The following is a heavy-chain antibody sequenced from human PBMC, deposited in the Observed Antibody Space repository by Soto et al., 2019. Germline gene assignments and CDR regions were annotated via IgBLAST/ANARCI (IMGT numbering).Heavy chain of an antibody. Sequence: EVQLVQSGAEVKKPGESLKISCKGSGYSFTIYWIGWVRQMPGKGLEWMGIIYPGDSDTRYSPSFQGQVTISADKSISTAYLQWSSLKASDTAMYYCARAPPAKYSRHYYFDYWGQGTLVTVSS. CDR1: GYSFTIYW. CDR2: IYPGDSDT. CDR3: ARAPPAKYSRHYYFDY. J-gene: IGHJ4*02. D-gene: IGHD6-6*01. V-gene: IGHV5-51*03.